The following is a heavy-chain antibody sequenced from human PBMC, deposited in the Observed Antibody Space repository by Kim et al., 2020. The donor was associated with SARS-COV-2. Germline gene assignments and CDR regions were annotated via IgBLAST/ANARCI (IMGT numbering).Heavy chain of an antibody. J-gene: IGHJ4*02. Sequence: YNPPLKSRVTISVDTSKNQLSLRLSSVTAADTAIYYCARAQLPNYYFDYWGQGTLVTVSS. D-gene: IGHD1-1*01. CDR3: ARAQLPNYYFDY. V-gene: IGHV4-59*01.